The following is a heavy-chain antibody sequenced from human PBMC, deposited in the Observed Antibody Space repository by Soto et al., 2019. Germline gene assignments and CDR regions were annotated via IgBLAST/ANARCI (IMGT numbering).Heavy chain of an antibody. Sequence: GESLKISCKGSGYSFTSYWISWVRQMPGKGLEWMGRIDPSDSYTNYSPSFQGHVTISADKSISTAYLQMNSLRAEDTAVYYCAKDPSRYYGSGSYYYYYGMDVWGQGTTVTVSS. J-gene: IGHJ6*02. CDR2: IDPSDSYT. CDR1: GYSFTSYW. CDR3: AKDPSRYYGSGSYYYYYGMDV. V-gene: IGHV5-10-1*01. D-gene: IGHD3-10*01.